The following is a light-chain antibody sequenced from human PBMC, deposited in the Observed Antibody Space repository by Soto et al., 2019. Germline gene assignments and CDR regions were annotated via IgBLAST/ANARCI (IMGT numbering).Light chain of an antibody. Sequence: QSALTQPASVSGSPGQSITISCTGTSSDVGSYNLVSWYQQHPGKAPKLMIYEGSKRPSGVSNRFSGSKSGNTDSLTISGLQADDGADCHCCSYAGSGTFVVFCGGTKLTVL. CDR3: CSYAGSGTFVV. J-gene: IGLJ2*01. CDR1: SSDVGSYNL. CDR2: EGS. V-gene: IGLV2-23*03.